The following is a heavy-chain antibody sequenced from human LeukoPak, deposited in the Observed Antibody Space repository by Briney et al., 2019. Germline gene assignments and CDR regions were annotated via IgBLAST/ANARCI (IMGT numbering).Heavy chain of an antibody. J-gene: IGHJ4*02. CDR2: IRYDGSNK. D-gene: IGHD3-10*01. CDR3: AKDLSKGLLYRRGMYYFDY. Sequence: GGSLRLSCAASGFTFSDYYMSWIRQAPGKGLEWVAFIRYDGSNKYYADSVKGRFTISRDNSKNTLYLQMNSLRAEDTAVYYRAKDLSKGLLYRRGMYYFDYWGQGTLVTVSS. V-gene: IGHV3-30*02. CDR1: GFTFSDYY.